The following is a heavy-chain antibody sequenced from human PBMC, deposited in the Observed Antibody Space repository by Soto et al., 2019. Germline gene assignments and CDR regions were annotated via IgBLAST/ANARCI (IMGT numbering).Heavy chain of an antibody. J-gene: IGHJ4*02. CDR2: INHSGST. CDR3: ARARLALYSSSWPPRRAYFDY. Sequence: PSETLSLTCAVYGGSFSGYYWSWIRQPPGKGLEWIGEINHSGSTNYNPSLKSRVTISVDTSKNQFSLKLSSVTAADTAVYYCARARLALYSSSWPPRRAYFDYWGQGTLVTVSS. CDR1: GGSFSGYY. V-gene: IGHV4-34*01. D-gene: IGHD6-13*01.